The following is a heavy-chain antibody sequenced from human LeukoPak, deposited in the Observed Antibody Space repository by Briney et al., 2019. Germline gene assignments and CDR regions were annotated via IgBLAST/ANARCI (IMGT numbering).Heavy chain of an antibody. Sequence: ASVKVSCKASGYTFTVYYIHWVRQAPGQGLEWMGWISPKSGDTNLAQKFQGRVTMTRDTAVSTVYLELRRLSSDDTAVYYCARAQYSGRWHEWGQGTLVTVTP. CDR2: ISPKSGDT. CDR1: GYTFTVYY. D-gene: IGHD2-15*01. V-gene: IGHV1-2*02. J-gene: IGHJ4*02. CDR3: ARAQYSGRWHE.